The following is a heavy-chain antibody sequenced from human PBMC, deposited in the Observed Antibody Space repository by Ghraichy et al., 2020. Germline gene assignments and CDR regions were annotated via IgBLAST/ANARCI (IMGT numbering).Heavy chain of an antibody. Sequence: SETLSLTCTVSGGSISSGSYYWSWIRQPAGKGLEWIGRIYTSGSTNYNPSLKSRVTISVDTSKNQFSLKLSSGTAADTAVYYCARVEGALIDYWGQGTLVTVSS. CDR3: ARVEGALIDY. D-gene: IGHD1-1*01. CDR2: IYTSGST. J-gene: IGHJ4*02. CDR1: GGSISSGSYY. V-gene: IGHV4-61*02.